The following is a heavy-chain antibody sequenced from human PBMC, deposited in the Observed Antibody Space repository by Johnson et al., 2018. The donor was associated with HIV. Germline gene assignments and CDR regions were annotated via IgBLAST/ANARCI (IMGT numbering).Heavy chain of an antibody. CDR2: ISYDGSNK. Sequence: QVQVVESGGGVVQPGRSLRLSCAASGFTFSSYGMHWVRQAPGKGLEWVAVISYDGSNKYYADSVQGRFTLSRDNSKNTLYLQMNSLRAEDTAVYYCARVPITYSYGYTDDAFDIWGQGTMVTVSS. V-gene: IGHV3-30*03. CDR1: GFTFSSYG. J-gene: IGHJ3*02. CDR3: ARVPITYSYGYTDDAFDI. D-gene: IGHD5-18*01.